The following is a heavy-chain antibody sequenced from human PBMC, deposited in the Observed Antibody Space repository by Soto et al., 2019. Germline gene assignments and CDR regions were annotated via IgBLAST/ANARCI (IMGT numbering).Heavy chain of an antibody. CDR1: GFTFDDYA. V-gene: IGHV3-9*01. Sequence: EVQLVESGGGLVQPGRSLRLSCAASGFTFDDYAMHWVRQAPGKGLEWVSGISWNSGSIGYADSVKGRFTISRDNAKNSLYLQMNSLRAEDTALYYCAKVGPTPDGYCSSTSCNDYWGQGTLVTVSS. J-gene: IGHJ4*02. CDR2: ISWNSGSI. CDR3: AKVGPTPDGYCSSTSCNDY. D-gene: IGHD2-2*03.